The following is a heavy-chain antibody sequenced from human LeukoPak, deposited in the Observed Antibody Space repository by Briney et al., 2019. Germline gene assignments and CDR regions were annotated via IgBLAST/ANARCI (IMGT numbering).Heavy chain of an antibody. D-gene: IGHD3-16*01. CDR1: GFTFSSTG. CDR3: AKDRYLRDYDYYGMDV. CDR2: ISYDGYYT. V-gene: IGHV3-30*18. J-gene: IGHJ6*02. Sequence: PGGSLRLSCAASGFTFSSTGMHWVRQAPGKGLEWVAVISYDGYYTYYAESVKGRFTISRDNYKNTLYLQMNSLRAEDTAVYHCAKDRYLRDYDYYGMDVWGQGTTVTVS.